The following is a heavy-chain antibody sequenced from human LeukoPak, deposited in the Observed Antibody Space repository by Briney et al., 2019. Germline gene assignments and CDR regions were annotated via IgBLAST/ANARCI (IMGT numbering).Heavy chain of an antibody. CDR3: ASYYGDYACDY. J-gene: IGHJ4*02. CDR2: IKQDGSEK. D-gene: IGHD4-17*01. CDR1: GFTFYDYA. V-gene: IGHV3-7*01. Sequence: GGSLRLSCAASGFTFYDYAMHWVRQAPGKGLEWVANIKQDGSEKYYVDSVKGRFTISRDNAKNSLYLQMNSLRAEDTAVYYCASYYGDYACDYWGQGTLVTVSS.